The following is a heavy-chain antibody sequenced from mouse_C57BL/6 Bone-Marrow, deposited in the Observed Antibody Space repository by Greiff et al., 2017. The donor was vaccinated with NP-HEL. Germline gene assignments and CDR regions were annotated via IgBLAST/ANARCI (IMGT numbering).Heavy chain of an antibody. CDR1: GYTFTGYW. CDR2: ILPGSGST. J-gene: IGHJ4*01. D-gene: IGHD4-1*01. Sequence: QVQLQQSGAELMKPGASVQLSCKATGYTFTGYWIKWVKQRPGHGLEWIGEILPGSGSTNYNAKFKGKATFTADSSSNTAYMQLSSLTTEDSAIYYCAGELGDYAMDYWGQGTSVTVSS. V-gene: IGHV1-9*01. CDR3: AGELGDYAMDY.